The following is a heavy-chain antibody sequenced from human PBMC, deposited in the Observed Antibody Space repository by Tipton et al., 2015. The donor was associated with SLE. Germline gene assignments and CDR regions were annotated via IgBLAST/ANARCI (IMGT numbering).Heavy chain of an antibody. D-gene: IGHD7-27*01. CDR1: GFPFSSYG. CDR2: IRYDGSDK. V-gene: IGHV3-30*02. Sequence: SLRLSCAASGFPFSSYGMHWVRQAPGKGLEWVAFIRYDGSDKSFADSVKGRFTISRDNSKSTLYLQMNSVRPEDTAVYYCAKDGGFANWGSPHYYYGMDVWGQGTTVTVSS. J-gene: IGHJ6*02. CDR3: AKDGGFANWGSPHYYYGMDV.